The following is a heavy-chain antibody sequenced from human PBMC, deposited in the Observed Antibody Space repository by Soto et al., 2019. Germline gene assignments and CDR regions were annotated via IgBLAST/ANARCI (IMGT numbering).Heavy chain of an antibody. J-gene: IGHJ6*02. CDR3: ARELLVSRGYYYGMDV. Sequence: PGGSLRLSCAASGFTFSSYSMNWVRQAPGKGLEWVSSISSSSSYIYYADSVKGRFTISRDNAKNSLYLQMNSLRAEDTAVYYCARELLVSRGYYYGMDVWGQGTTVTVSS. D-gene: IGHD2-8*02. CDR1: GFTFSSYS. CDR2: ISSSSSYI. V-gene: IGHV3-21*01.